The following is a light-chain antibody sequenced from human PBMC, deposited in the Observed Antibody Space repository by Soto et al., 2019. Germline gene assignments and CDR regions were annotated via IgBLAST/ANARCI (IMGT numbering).Light chain of an antibody. J-gene: IGKJ1*01. CDR3: RQFDSSLT. CDR2: GAS. CDR1: QTLSRTC. V-gene: IGKV3-20*01. Sequence: EIVLTQSPGSLSLSPGERATLSCRASQTLSRTCFAWYQQRPGQAPRLLIYGASRRATGIPDGFIGSGSGTDFTVAISRLEPEDFAVYYCRQFDSSLTFGRGTKVEVK.